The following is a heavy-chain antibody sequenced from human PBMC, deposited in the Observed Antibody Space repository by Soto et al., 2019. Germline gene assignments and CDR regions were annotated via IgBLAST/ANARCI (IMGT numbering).Heavy chain of an antibody. CDR2: ISYHGSDK. D-gene: IGHD4-17*01. CDR3: AKDHLTTTVTTVGY. V-gene: IGHV3-30*18. Sequence: ESGGGVVQPGRSLRLSCAASGFTFSNYGMHWVRQAPGKGLEWVAVISYHGSDKYYADSVKGLFTISRDNSKNTLYLQMDSLRAEDTAGYYCAKDHLTTTVTTVGYWGQGTLVSVSS. J-gene: IGHJ4*02. CDR1: GFTFSNYG.